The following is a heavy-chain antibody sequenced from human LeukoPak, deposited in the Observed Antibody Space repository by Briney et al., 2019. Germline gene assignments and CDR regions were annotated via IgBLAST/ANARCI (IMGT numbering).Heavy chain of an antibody. CDR3: ARARWLQLLDY. J-gene: IGHJ4*02. V-gene: IGHV1-8*01. D-gene: IGHD5-24*01. CDR2: MNPNSGNT. CDR1: GYTFTSYD. Sequence: ASVKVSCKASGYTFTSYDINWVRRAPGQRLEWMGWMNPNSGNTGYAQKFQGRVTMTRNTSISTAYMELSSLRSEDTAVYYCARARWLQLLDYWGQGTLVTVSS.